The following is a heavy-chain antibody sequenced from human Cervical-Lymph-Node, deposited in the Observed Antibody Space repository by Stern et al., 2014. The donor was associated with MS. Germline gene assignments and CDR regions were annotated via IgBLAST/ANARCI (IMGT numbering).Heavy chain of an antibody. V-gene: IGHV1-2*04. CDR3: ARDLSGGDLGFDP. D-gene: IGHD2-21*02. Sequence: VQLLQSGAEVKKPGASVKVSCKASGYTFTGYYMHWVRQAPGQGLEWMGWINPNSGGTNYAQKFQGWVTMTRDTSISTAYMELSRLRSDDTAVYYCARDLSGGDLGFDPWGQGTLVTVSS. CDR1: GYTFTGYY. CDR2: INPNSGGT. J-gene: IGHJ5*02.